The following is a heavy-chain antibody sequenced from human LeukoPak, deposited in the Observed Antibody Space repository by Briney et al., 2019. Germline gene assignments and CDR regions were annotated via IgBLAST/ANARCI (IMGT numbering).Heavy chain of an antibody. CDR3: VSNPDDYGDYGDYGD. CDR2: IDTDGSST. V-gene: IGHV3-74*01. J-gene: IGHJ4*02. D-gene: IGHD4-17*01. Sequence: PGGSLRLACAASGFTFSSYWIHWARQAPGKGLVWVSRIDTDGSSTNYADSVKGRFTTSRDNAKNTLYLQMNSLRAEDTAVYYCVSNPDDYGDYGDYGDWGQGTLVTVSS. CDR1: GFTFSSYW.